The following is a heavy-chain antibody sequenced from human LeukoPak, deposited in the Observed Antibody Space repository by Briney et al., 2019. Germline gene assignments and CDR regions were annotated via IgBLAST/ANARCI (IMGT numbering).Heavy chain of an antibody. D-gene: IGHD3-9*01. CDR1: GGSISSYY. CDR3: ARDILTGPPRAWGMDV. V-gene: IGHV4-59*01. J-gene: IGHJ6*02. Sequence: SETLSLTCTVSGGSISSYYWSWIRQPPGKGLEWIGYIYYSRSTNYNPSLKSRVTISVDTSKNQFSLKLSSVTAADTAVYYCARDILTGPPRAWGMDVWGQGTTVTVSS. CDR2: IYYSRST.